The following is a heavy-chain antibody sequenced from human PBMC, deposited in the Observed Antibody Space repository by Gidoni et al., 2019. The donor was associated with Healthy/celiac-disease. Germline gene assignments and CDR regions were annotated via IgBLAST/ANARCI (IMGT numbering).Heavy chain of an antibody. V-gene: IGHV3-23*01. CDR3: AKTPGIAAAGAFSFFSFWFDY. CDR1: GFTFSSYA. Sequence: EVQLLESGGGLVQPGGSLRLSCAASGFTFSSYAMSWVRQAPGKGLEWVSAISGSGGSTYYADSVKGRFTISRDNSKNTLYLQMNSLRAEDTAVYYCAKTPGIAAAGAFSFFSFWFDYWGQGTLVTVSS. D-gene: IGHD6-13*01. CDR2: ISGSGGST. J-gene: IGHJ4*02.